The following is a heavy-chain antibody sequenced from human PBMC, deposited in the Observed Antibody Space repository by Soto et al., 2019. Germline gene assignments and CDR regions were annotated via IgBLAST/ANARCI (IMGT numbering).Heavy chain of an antibody. V-gene: IGHV4-59*08. D-gene: IGHD1-7*01. CDR2: IYDDGSA. J-gene: IGHJ1*01. Sequence: PSETLSLTCTVSGGSISSSYWSWIRQPPGKGLEWLAYIYDDGSANYNPSLKSRATISLDMSKNQFSLTLTSVTDADTAVYFCVGTGTTDDFWGQGTLVTVSS. CDR1: GGSISSSY. CDR3: VGTGTTDDF.